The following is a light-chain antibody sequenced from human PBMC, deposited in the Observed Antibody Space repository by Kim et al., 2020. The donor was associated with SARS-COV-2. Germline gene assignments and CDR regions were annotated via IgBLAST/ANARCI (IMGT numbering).Light chain of an antibody. V-gene: IGKV3-20*01. CDR2: GRS. Sequence: SPAQETSPSCWAGHVIGRAYLACDNQKHDQAPRLLIYGRSPMGNGIPDRFSATGYETDFSLTISRLDTQDFAVYYCPKYYSAPLTLGAGTQGDIK. CDR3: PKYYSAPLT. J-gene: IGKJ4*01. CDR1: HVIGRAY.